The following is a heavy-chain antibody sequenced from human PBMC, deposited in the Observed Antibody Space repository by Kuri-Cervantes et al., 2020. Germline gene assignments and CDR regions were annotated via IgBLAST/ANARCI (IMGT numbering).Heavy chain of an antibody. Sequence: SETLSLTCAVYGGSFSGYYWSWIRQPPGKGLEWIGEINHSGSTNYNPSLKSRVTISVDTSKNQFSLKLSSVTAADTAVYYCARDPVEVYGDYVDAFDIWGQGTMVTVSS. CDR1: GGSFSGYY. CDR2: INHSGST. D-gene: IGHD4-17*01. V-gene: IGHV4-34*01. CDR3: ARDPVEVYGDYVDAFDI. J-gene: IGHJ3*02.